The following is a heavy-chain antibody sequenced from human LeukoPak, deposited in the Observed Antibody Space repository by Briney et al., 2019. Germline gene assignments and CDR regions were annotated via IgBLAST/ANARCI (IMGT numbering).Heavy chain of an antibody. V-gene: IGHV4-34*01. CDR3: ARLPMKYCSGGSCYALSHYYYYMDV. CDR2: INHSGST. J-gene: IGHJ6*03. Sequence: SETLSLTCAVYGGSFSGYYWSWIRQPPGKGLEWIGEINHSGSTYYNPSLKSRVTISVDTSKNQFSLKLSSVTAADTAVYYCARLPMKYCSGGSCYALSHYYYYMDVWGKGTTVTISS. CDR1: GGSFSGYY. D-gene: IGHD2-15*01.